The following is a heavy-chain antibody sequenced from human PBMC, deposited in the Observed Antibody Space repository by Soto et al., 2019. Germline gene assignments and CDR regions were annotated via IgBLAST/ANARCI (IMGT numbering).Heavy chain of an antibody. D-gene: IGHD6-19*01. CDR2: ISYDGSNK. V-gene: IGHV3-30-3*01. Sequence: QVQLVESGGGVVQPGRSLRLSCAASGFTFSSYAMHWVRQAPGKGLEWVAVISYDGSNKYYADSVKGRFTISTDNSKTLYLQMNMLRAEDTAVYYCVRDKSPYSSGWHNRHFDYSCQGTLVTVSS. J-gene: IGHJ4*02. CDR3: VRDKSPYSSGWHNRHFDY. CDR1: GFTFSSYA.